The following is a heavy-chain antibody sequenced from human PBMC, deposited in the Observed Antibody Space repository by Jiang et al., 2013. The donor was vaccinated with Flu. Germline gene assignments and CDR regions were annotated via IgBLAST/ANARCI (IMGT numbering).Heavy chain of an antibody. D-gene: IGHD3-9*01. J-gene: IGHJ6*02. CDR1: GDSVSTNSAA. Sequence: SGDSVSTNSAAWNWIRQSPSRGLEWLGRTYYRSKWYNDYAVSVKSRITINPDTSKNQFSLQLNSVTPEDTAVYYCTREDILTGSSGNYYYYGMDVWGQGTTVTVSS. V-gene: IGHV6-1*01. CDR3: TREDILTGSSGNYYYYGMDV. CDR2: TYYRSKWYN.